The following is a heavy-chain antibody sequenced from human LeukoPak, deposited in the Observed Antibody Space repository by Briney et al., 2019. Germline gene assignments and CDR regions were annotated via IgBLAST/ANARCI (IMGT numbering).Heavy chain of an antibody. Sequence: PGGSLRLSCAASGFIFNNYWMNWVRQAPGKGLEWVANIKQDGSEKYYVDSVKGRFTISRDNAKNSLYLQMNSLRAENTAVYYCVRAMDVWGQGTTVTVSS. J-gene: IGHJ6*02. CDR1: GFIFNNYW. CDR3: VRAMDV. CDR2: IKQDGSEK. V-gene: IGHV3-7*04.